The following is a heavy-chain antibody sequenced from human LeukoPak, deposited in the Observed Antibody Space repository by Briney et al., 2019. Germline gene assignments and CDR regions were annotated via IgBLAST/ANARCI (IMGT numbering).Heavy chain of an antibody. D-gene: IGHD3-10*01. Sequence: PSETLSLTCTASGGSISNSFWSWIRQPPGRGLEWIGYIYSSGSTIYNPSLKSRVTISLDTSKSQFSLKLSSVTAADTAVYYCATQKNYYGSGTSYNVDWFDPWGQGTLVTVSS. CDR3: ATQKNYYGSGTSYNVDWFDP. V-gene: IGHV4-59*01. CDR2: IYSSGST. J-gene: IGHJ5*02. CDR1: GGSISNSF.